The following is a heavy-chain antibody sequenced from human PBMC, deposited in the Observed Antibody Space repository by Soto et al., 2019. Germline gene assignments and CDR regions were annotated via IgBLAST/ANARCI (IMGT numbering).Heavy chain of an antibody. CDR3: ATEALCGADCYFFEY. J-gene: IGHJ4*02. D-gene: IGHD2-21*02. V-gene: IGHV3-48*03. Sequence: EVQLVETGGGSVQPGGSLRLSCAASGFTLRNYEMNWVRQAPGKGLEWVSKISGSNNNIYYADSVKGRFTISRDNANNSPYLQMSSLRAEDTAIYYCATEALCGADCYFFEYWGQGTLVTVSS. CDR2: ISGSNNNI. CDR1: GFTLRNYE.